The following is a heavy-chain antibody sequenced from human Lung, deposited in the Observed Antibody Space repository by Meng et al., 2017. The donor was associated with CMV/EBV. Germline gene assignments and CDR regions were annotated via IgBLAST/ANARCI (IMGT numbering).Heavy chain of an antibody. Sequence: ASLKVSCNASGYTFTGHYMHWVRQAPGQGLEWMGWIHPNTGGTNYAQNFQGRVTLTRDTSIRTVYMELSSLRSDDTAMYYCARDDNWGLDYWGQGTLVTVSS. CDR3: ARDDNWGLDY. D-gene: IGHD7-27*01. V-gene: IGHV1-2*02. CDR2: IHPNTGGT. CDR1: GYTFTGHY. J-gene: IGHJ4*02.